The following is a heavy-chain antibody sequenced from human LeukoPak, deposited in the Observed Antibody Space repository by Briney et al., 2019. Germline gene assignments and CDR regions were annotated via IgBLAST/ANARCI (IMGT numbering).Heavy chain of an antibody. V-gene: IGHV4-31*03. Sequence: SETLSLTCTVSGGSISSGGYYWSWIRQHPGKGLEWIGYIYYSGSTYYNPSLKSRVTISVDTSKNQISLKLSSVTAADTAVYYCAAFWSGYSRVYYFDYWGQGTLVTVSS. CDR3: AAFWSGYSRVYYFDY. CDR1: GGSISSGGYY. D-gene: IGHD3-3*01. J-gene: IGHJ4*02. CDR2: IYYSGST.